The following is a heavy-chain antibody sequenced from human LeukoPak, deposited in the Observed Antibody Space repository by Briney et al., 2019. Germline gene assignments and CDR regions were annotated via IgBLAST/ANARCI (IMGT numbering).Heavy chain of an antibody. V-gene: IGHV4-38-2*01. CDR2: IYHSGST. D-gene: IGHD3-22*01. J-gene: IGHJ3*02. CDR3: ARQGLYYYDSSGPDAFDI. Sequence: KPSETLSLTCAVSGYSISSGYYWVWIRQPPGKGLEWIGSIYHSGSTYYNPSLKSRVTISVDTSKKQFSLKLSSVTAADTAVYYCARQGLYYYDSSGPDAFDIWGQGTMVTVSS. CDR1: GYSISSGYY.